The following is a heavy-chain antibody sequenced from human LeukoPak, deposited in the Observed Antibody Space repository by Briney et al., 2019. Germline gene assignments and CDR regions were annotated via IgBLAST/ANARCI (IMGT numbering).Heavy chain of an antibody. D-gene: IGHD3-3*01. V-gene: IGHV4-59*08. J-gene: IGHJ4*02. CDR1: GGSISSYF. CDR3: ARQGAYYDFWSGYYTDPIDY. Sequence: PSETLSLTCTVSGGSISSYFWSWIRQPPGKGLEWIGYIYYSGTTNYNPSLKSRVTISVDKSKNQFSLKLSSVTAADTAVYYCARQGAYYDFWSGYYTDPIDYWGQGTLVTVSS. CDR2: IYYSGTT.